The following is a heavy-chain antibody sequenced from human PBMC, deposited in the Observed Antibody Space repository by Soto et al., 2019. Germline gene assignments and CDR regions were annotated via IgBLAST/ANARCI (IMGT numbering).Heavy chain of an antibody. CDR1: GFTFSSYA. V-gene: IGHV3-23*01. CDR2: ISVSGGST. J-gene: IGHJ4*02. D-gene: IGHD6-6*01. CDR3: ENLRPYSSSSGY. Sequence: PGGSLRLSCAASGFTFSSYAMRWVSQAPGKGLEWVSAISVSGGSTYYADSVKGRFTISRDNSKNTLYLQMNSLRAEDTAVYYCENLRPYSSSSGYSGQGTLVTVSS.